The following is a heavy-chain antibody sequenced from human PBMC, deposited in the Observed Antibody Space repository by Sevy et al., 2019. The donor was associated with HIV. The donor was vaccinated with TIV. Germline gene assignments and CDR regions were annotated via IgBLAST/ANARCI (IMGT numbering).Heavy chain of an antibody. V-gene: IGHV3-23*01. J-gene: IGHJ4*02. CDR2: LSFGCGEL. CDR3: AREGCTKPHDY. Sequence: GESLKMSCAASGFTFSKYSMSWVRQPPGKGLEWVSTLSFGCGELNYADSVKGRFTISRDNSKSSVYLQMNNLRPEDTAVYYCAREGCTKPHDYWGQGTLVTVSS. D-gene: IGHD2-8*01. CDR1: GFTFSKYS.